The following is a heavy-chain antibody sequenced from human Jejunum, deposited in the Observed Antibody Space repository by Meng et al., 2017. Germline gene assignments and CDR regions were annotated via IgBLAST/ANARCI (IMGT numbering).Heavy chain of an antibody. CDR1: GFTFPNYE. V-gene: IGHV3-48*03. CDR2: ISASGRIL. D-gene: IGHD5-24*01. J-gene: IGHJ4*02. Sequence: GESLKISCAASGFTFPNYEMNWVRQAPGKGLEWVSYISASGRILSYADSVKGRFTISRDNAQNSLYLQMDSLRAEDTAVYYCARGIDGYNFNWGQGILVTGAS. CDR3: ARGIDGYNFN.